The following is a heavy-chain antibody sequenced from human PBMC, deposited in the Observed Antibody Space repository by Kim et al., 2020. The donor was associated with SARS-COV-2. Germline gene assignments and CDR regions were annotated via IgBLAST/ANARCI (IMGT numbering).Heavy chain of an antibody. CDR2: I. V-gene: IGHV3-48*02. Sequence: IYYADSVKGRFTTSRDTVKNSLYLEMNSLRDEDTAVYYCARDDFLTPFDYWGQGTLVTVSS. CDR3: ARDDFLTPFDY. J-gene: IGHJ4*02. D-gene: IGHD3-3*01.